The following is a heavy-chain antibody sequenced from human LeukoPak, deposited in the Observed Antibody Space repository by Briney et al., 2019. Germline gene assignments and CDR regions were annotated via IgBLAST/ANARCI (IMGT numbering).Heavy chain of an antibody. D-gene: IGHD3-10*01. J-gene: IGHJ4*02. CDR1: GFTLSRYW. V-gene: IGHV3-74*01. CDR3: ARFGWVPPTHFDY. CDR2: INTDGSST. Sequence: GGSLRLSCVASGFTLSRYWMHWVRQAPGKGLVWVSHINTDGSSTSYADSVKGRFTISRDNAKNTLYLQMNSLRAEDTAVYDCARFGWVPPTHFDYWGQGTLVTVSS.